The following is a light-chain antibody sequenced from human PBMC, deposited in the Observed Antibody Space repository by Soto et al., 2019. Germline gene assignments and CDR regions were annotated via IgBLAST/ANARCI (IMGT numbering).Light chain of an antibody. J-gene: IGKJ2*01. V-gene: IGKV3-20*01. CDR2: GAS. Sequence: IALTQSPGTLSLSPGERATLSCRASQRVYSNYVAWYPHKPGQAPRLLIHGASIRATGIPDRFSGSESGTDFTLTISRLEPEDFAVYYCHQYGTLPYAFGQGTKLQIK. CDR3: HQYGTLPYA. CDR1: QRVYSNY.